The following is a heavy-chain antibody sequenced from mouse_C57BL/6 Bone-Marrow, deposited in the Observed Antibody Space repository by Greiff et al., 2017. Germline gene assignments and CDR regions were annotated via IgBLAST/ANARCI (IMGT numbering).Heavy chain of an antibody. Sequence: VKLMESGPGLVAPSPSLSITCTVSGFSLTSYAISWVRQPPGKGLEWLGVIWTGGGTNYNSALKSRLSTSKDNSKSQAFLKMNSLQTDDTARYYCARKGSSYLYAMDYWGQGTSVTVSS. V-gene: IGHV2-9-1*01. J-gene: IGHJ4*01. D-gene: IGHD1-1*01. CDR1: GFSLTSYA. CDR3: ARKGSSYLYAMDY. CDR2: IWTGGGT.